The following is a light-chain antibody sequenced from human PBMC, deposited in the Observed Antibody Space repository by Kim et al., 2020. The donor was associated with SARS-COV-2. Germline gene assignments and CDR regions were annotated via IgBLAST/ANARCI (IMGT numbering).Light chain of an antibody. CDR3: QQSYSTPFT. CDR2: AAS. Sequence: ASVGDRITITCRASQKIGSYLNWYQLKPGKAPKVLIYAASSLQSGVPSRFSGSGSGTEFTLTISSLQPEDVATYNCQQSYSTPFTFGQGTKVDIK. J-gene: IGKJ2*01. CDR1: QKIGSY. V-gene: IGKV1-39*01.